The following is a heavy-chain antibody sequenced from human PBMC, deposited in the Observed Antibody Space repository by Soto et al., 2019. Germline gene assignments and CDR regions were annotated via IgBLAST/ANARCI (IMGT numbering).Heavy chain of an antibody. CDR3: ARPTGIAVANRPDYYGMDV. V-gene: IGHV1-58*01. Sequence: SVKVSCKASGFTFTSSAVQWVRQARGQSLEWIGWIDAGSGNTNYSQKFQDRVTITRDTSASTAYMELSSLRSEDTAVYYCARPTGIAVANRPDYYGMDVWGQGTTVTVS. CDR1: GFTFTSSA. CDR2: IDAGSGNT. J-gene: IGHJ6*02. D-gene: IGHD6-19*01.